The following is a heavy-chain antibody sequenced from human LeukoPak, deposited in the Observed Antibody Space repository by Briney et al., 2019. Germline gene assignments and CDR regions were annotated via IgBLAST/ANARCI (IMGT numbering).Heavy chain of an antibody. Sequence: SETLSLTCTVSGGSISSSNYYWGWIRQPPGKTLEWIGYISYSGTTNYNPSLKSRVTISVAPSKNQFSLKLRSVTAPDTAVYYCARDRGNYFDYWGQGMLVTVSS. D-gene: IGHD6-13*01. CDR1: GGSISSSNYY. CDR2: ISYSGTT. V-gene: IGHV4-61*01. J-gene: IGHJ4*02. CDR3: ARDRGNYFDY.